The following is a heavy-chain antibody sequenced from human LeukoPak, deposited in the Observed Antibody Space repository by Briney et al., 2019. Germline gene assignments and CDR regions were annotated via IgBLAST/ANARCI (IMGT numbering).Heavy chain of an antibody. CDR3: ARGGDIVVVPAASQGKFDY. CDR2: ISYDGSNK. V-gene: IGHV3-30-3*01. CDR1: GFTFSSYW. J-gene: IGHJ4*02. Sequence: GGSLRLSCAASGFTFSSYWMSWVRQAPGKGLEWVAVISYDGSNKYYADSVKGRFTISRDNSKNTLYLQMNSLRAEDTAVYYCARGGDIVVVPAASQGKFDYWGQGTLVTVSS. D-gene: IGHD2-2*01.